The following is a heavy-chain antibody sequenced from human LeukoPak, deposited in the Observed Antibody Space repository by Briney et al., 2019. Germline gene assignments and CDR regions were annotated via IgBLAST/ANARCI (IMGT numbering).Heavy chain of an antibody. J-gene: IGHJ4*02. CDR2: FYHGGST. CDR1: GYSISTGYY. V-gene: IGHV4-38-2*02. D-gene: IGHD3-10*01. CDR3: ARRPDYYGSGSIDY. Sequence: MPSETLSLTCTVSGYSISTGYYWDWIRQPPGKGLEWIGTFYHGGSTYYNPSLKSRVTISVDTSKNQFSLKLSSVTAADTAVYYCARRPDYYGSGSIDYWGQGTLVTVSS.